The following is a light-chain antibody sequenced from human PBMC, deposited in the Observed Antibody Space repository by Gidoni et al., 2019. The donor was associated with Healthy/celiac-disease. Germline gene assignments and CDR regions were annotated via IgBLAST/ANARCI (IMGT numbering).Light chain of an antibody. Sequence: EIVLTQSPGTLSLSPGERATLSWRASQSVSSSYLAWYHQKPGQAPRLLIYGASSRATGIPDRFSGSGSGTDFTLTISRLEPEDFAVYYCQQYGSLNPITFGQGTRLEIK. CDR1: QSVSSSY. J-gene: IGKJ5*01. CDR2: GAS. CDR3: QQYGSLNPIT. V-gene: IGKV3-20*01.